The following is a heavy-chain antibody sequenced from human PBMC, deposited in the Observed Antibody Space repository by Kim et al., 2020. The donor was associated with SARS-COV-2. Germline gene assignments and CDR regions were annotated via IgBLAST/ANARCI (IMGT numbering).Heavy chain of an antibody. J-gene: IGHJ4*02. CDR1: GGSISSYY. V-gene: IGHV4-59*13. CDR2: IFYSGST. CDR3: ARGSGSPWYFDY. D-gene: IGHD3-10*01. Sequence: SETLSLTCSVSGGSISSYYWNWVRQPPGKGLEWIGFIFYSGSTDYHPSLKSRVTISVDTSKNQFSLRLSSVTAADTAVYYCARGSGSPWYFDYWGQGTLVTVSS.